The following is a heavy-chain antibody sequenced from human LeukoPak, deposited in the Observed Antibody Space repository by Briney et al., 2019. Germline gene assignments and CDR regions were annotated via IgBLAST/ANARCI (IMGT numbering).Heavy chain of an antibody. CDR1: GFSFSNAW. V-gene: IGHV3-15*01. CDR3: TTRGGATFGS. J-gene: IGHJ5*02. CDR2: IKTNTDGGTI. D-gene: IGHD2-21*01. Sequence: GGSLRLSCAASGFSFSNAWMSWVRQAPGRGLEWVGRIKTNTDGGTIDYAAPVKGRFTISRDDSENTLYLQMNSLKTEDTAVYYCTTRGGATFGSWGQGTLVTVSS.